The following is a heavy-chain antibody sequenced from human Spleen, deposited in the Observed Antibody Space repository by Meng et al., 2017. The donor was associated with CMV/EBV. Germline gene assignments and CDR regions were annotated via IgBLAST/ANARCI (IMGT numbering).Heavy chain of an antibody. CDR3: ARSFNMQNDPTGGFDP. J-gene: IGHJ5*02. V-gene: IGHV3-30*04. CDR2: ISYDGSSR. D-gene: IGHD1-1*01. CDR1: GFNFSAYA. Sequence: GFNFSAYAIHWVRQAPGKGLEWVAFISYDGSSRYFADSVKGRITISRDNSKNRLYVQMTKLRTEDTAVYYCARSFNMQNDPTGGFDPWGQGTLVTVSS.